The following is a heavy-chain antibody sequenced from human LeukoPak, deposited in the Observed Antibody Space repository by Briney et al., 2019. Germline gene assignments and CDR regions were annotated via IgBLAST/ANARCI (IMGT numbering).Heavy chain of an antibody. V-gene: IGHV1-18*01. CDR3: AKDSRGYQDYFDY. CDR1: GYTFTSYG. Sequence: ASVKVSCKASGYTFTSYGLSWVRQAPGQGLEWMGWISTYNGNTHYAQKFQGRVTMTTDTSTSTAYMEVTSLRSDDTAVYYCAKDSRGYQDYFDYWGQGTLVTVSS. J-gene: IGHJ4*02. CDR2: ISTYNGNT. D-gene: IGHD3-22*01.